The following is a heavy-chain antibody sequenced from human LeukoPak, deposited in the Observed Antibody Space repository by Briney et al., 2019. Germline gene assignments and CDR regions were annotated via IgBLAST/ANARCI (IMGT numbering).Heavy chain of an antibody. CDR2: VSSSSTSI. V-gene: IGHV3-21*01. Sequence: PGGSLRLSCAASGFSFSIYSMNWVRQAPGKGLEWVSSVSSSSTSIYYADSLKGRFTISRDNAKNSLFLQVNSLRDEDTAVYYCARGPPCSGTSCYVTGAFDFWGQGTMVTVSS. J-gene: IGHJ3*01. D-gene: IGHD2-2*01. CDR1: GFSFSIYS. CDR3: ARGPPCSGTSCYVTGAFDF.